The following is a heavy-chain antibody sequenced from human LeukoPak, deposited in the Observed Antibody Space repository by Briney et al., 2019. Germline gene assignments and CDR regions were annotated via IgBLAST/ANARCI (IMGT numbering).Heavy chain of an antibody. CDR3: AKSGCSGTSCYVNF. V-gene: IGHV3-30*18. Sequence: GRSLRLSCAASGFTFSSYGMHWVRQAPGKGLEWVAVMSFDGSNIYYPESVKGRFTISRDNSKNTLYLQMNSLRAEDTAVYYCAKSGCSGTSCYVNFWGQGTLVTVSS. CDR2: MSFDGSNI. CDR1: GFTFSSYG. D-gene: IGHD2-2*01. J-gene: IGHJ4*02.